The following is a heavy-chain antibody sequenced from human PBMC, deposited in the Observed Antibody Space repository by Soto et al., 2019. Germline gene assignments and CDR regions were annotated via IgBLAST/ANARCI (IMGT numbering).Heavy chain of an antibody. CDR2: ISSSSSYI. J-gene: IGHJ5*02. CDR3: ARHRGYDIFVLFDP. V-gene: IGHV3-21*01. D-gene: IGHD3-9*01. Sequence: EVQLVESGGGLVKPGGSLRLSCAASGFTFSSYSMNWVRQAPGKGLEWVSSISSSSSYIYYADSVKGRFTISRDNAKKSLYPQMNTMRAEDTAVYYCARHRGYDIFVLFDPWGQGTLVTVSS. CDR1: GFTFSSYS.